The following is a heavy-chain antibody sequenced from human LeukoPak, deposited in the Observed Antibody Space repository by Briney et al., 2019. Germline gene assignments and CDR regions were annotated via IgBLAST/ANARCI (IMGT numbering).Heavy chain of an antibody. V-gene: IGHV3-48*03. D-gene: IGHD3-10*02. CDR1: GFMFNEFE. CDR2: ISSTGSRI. CDR3: ARDRYYVLDY. J-gene: IGHJ4*02. Sequence: PGGSLRLSCAASGFMFNEFEMNWVRQAPGRGLEWIAYISSTGSRIYYADSVEGRFTISRDDAQNSLFLQMNSLRVEDTAVYYCARDRYYVLDYWGQGILVTVSS.